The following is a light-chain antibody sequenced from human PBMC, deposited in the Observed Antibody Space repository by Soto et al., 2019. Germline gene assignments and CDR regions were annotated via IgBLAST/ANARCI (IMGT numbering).Light chain of an antibody. CDR2: GAS. J-gene: IGKJ4*01. Sequence: EIVMTQSPATLSVSPGGRATLSCRASQSVSSNLAWYQQKPGQAPRLLIYGASTRATGIPARFSGSGSGTEFTLTISSLQSEDFAVYYCQQYGSSVTFGGGTKVEMK. V-gene: IGKV3-15*01. CDR3: QQYGSSVT. CDR1: QSVSSN.